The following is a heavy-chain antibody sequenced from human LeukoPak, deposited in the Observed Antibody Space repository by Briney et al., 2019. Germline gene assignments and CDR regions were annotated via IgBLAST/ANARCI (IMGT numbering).Heavy chain of an antibody. CDR1: GGSISSHY. V-gene: IGHV4-59*11. CDR3: ATAPSGYYPYYFDY. J-gene: IGHJ4*02. CDR2: IYYSGST. D-gene: IGHD3-22*01. Sequence: PSETLSLTCTVSGGSISSHYWSWIRQPPGKGLEWIGYIYYSGSTNYNPSLKSRVTISVDTSKNQFSLKLSSVTAADTAVYYCATAPSGYYPYYFDYWGQGTLVTVSS.